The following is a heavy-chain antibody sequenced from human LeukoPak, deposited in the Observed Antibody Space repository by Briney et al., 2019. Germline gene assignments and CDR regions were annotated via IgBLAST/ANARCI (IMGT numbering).Heavy chain of an antibody. CDR2: INHSGST. J-gene: IGHJ6*02. CDR1: GGSFSGYY. D-gene: IGHD3-10*01. V-gene: IGHV4-34*01. Sequence: SETLSLTCAVYGGSFSGYYWSWIRQPPGKGLEWIGEINHSGSTNYNPSLKSRVTISVDTSKNQFSLKLSSVTAADTAVYYCAREGPMVAVGGMDVWGQGTTVTVSS. CDR3: AREGPMVAVGGMDV.